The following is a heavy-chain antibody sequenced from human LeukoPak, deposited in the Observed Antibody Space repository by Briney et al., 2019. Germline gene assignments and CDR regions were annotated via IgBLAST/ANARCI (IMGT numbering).Heavy chain of an antibody. CDR1: GYTFTSYG. V-gene: IGHV1-18*01. CDR3: ARVRGTMVRGFSFPPDY. J-gene: IGHJ4*02. Sequence: ASVKVFCKASGYTFTSYGISWVRQAPGQGLEWMGWISAYNGNTNYAQKLQGRVTMTTDTSTSTAYMELRSLRSDDTAVYYCARVRGTMVRGFSFPPDYWGQGTLVTVSS. CDR2: ISAYNGNT. D-gene: IGHD3-10*01.